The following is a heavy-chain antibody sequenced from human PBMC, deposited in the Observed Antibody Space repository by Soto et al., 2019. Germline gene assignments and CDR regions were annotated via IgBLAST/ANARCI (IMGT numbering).Heavy chain of an antibody. V-gene: IGHV3-23*01. CDR3: GRRGGALGY. J-gene: IGHJ4*02. CDR2: ITGSGSTK. D-gene: IGHD3-16*01. Sequence: EVQLMESGGGLVQPGGSLRLSCAASGFTFSSYAMSWVRQAPGKGLEWVSVITGSGSTKYYADSGKGRFTISRDNSKNPPYLQMNSLRAGDTAVYYCGRRGGALGYWGQGTLVTVSS. CDR1: GFTFSSYA.